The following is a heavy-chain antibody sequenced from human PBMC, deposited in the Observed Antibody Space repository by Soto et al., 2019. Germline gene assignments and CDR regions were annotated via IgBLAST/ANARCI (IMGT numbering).Heavy chain of an antibody. CDR1: GFTFYTYA. J-gene: IGHJ5*01. Sequence: GGSLRLSCEASGFTFYTYAMIWVRQAPGKGLEWVTAIDSDGTDTYYADFVKGQFTVSRDNSKNTLYLQMRSLTAEDTALYYCAKGRLAVGSDWFDSWGPGTLVTVSS. CDR3: AKGRLAVGSDWFDS. D-gene: IGHD1-26*01. CDR2: IDSDGTDT. V-gene: IGHV3-23*05.